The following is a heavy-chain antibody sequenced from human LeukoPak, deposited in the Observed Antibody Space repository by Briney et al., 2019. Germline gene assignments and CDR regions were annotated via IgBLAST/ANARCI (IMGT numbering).Heavy chain of an antibody. CDR1: GGSFSGYY. CDR3: ARLGTNSNYYDSSGYRYSRDN. CDR2: INHSGST. D-gene: IGHD3-22*01. J-gene: IGHJ4*02. V-gene: IGHV4-34*01. Sequence: SETLSLTCAVYGGSFSGYYWSWIRQPPGKGLEWIGEINHSGSTNYDPSLKSRVTISVDTSKNQFSLKLSSVTAADTAVYYCARLGTNSNYYDSSGYRYSRDNWGQGTLVTVSS.